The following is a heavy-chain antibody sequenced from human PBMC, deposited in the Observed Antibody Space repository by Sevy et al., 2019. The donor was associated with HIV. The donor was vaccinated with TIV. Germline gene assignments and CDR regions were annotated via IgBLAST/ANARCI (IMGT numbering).Heavy chain of an antibody. CDR2: IKSNIDGAAI. CDR1: EFIFNDAW. D-gene: IGHD2-15*01. J-gene: IGHJ5*02. CDR3: TPKGRDCSGIGCQIS. V-gene: IGHV3-15*01. Sequence: GGSLRLSCVASEFIFNDAWMHWVRQAPGKGLEWVGRIKSNIDGAAIDYAAPVKGRFTISREDSKNTVFLQMNSLKGEDTAVYFCTPKGRDCSGIGCQISWGQGTQVTVSS.